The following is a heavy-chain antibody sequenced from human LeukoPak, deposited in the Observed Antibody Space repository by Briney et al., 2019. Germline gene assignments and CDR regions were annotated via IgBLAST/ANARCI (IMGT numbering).Heavy chain of an antibody. Sequence: HGESLKISCKGSGYTFTNYWIGWVRQMPGKGLEWMGIIYPGDSDTRYSPSFQGQVTISADKSISTAYLQWSSLKASDTAMYYCARQWRPKGITMIRGVRPYYYMDVWGKGTTVTISS. J-gene: IGHJ6*03. D-gene: IGHD3-10*01. CDR2: IYPGDSDT. V-gene: IGHV5-51*01. CDR3: ARQWRPKGITMIRGVRPYYYMDV. CDR1: GYTFTNYW.